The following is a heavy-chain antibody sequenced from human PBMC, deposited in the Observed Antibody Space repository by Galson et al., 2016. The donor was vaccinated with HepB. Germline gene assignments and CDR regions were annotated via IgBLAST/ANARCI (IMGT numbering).Heavy chain of an antibody. Sequence: SLRLSCAASGFTFSTSPMTWVRQAPGKGLEWVSSITGSGDRTYYADSVKGRFTISRDNSQNTLFLQMNTLRVEDTAVYYCARDFQFGSVSNGYWGQGTRVTVSS. D-gene: IGHD3-10*01. V-gene: IGHV3-23*01. CDR2: ITGSGDRT. CDR1: GFTFSTSP. CDR3: ARDFQFGSVSNGY. J-gene: IGHJ4*02.